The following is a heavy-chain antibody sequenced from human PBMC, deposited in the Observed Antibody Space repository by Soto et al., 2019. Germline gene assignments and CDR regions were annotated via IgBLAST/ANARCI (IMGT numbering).Heavy chain of an antibody. V-gene: IGHV3-21*01. CDR3: ARDPSSDWP. CDR2: ITSDSSYI. D-gene: IGHD6-19*01. J-gene: IGHJ5*02. Sequence: EAQVVESGGGLVKPGGSLRLSCAASGFTFSSYSMNWVRQAPGKGLEWVSSITSDSSYIYYADSVKGRFTISRDNAKNSLFLQMNSLRAEDTAVYYCARDPSSDWPGGQGTLVTVSS. CDR1: GFTFSSYS.